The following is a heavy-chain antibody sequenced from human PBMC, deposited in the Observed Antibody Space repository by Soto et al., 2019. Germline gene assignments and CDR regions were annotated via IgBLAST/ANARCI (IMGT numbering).Heavy chain of an antibody. D-gene: IGHD1-26*01. J-gene: IGHJ4*02. V-gene: IGHV3-23*01. CDR2: INGGGGST. Sequence: GVSLRLSCAAVGFSLSSVRMSWGRQAPGKGLEWVSAINGGGGSTYYVDAVKDRFTISRDNSKNTLYLQMSGLRAEDTAVYFCAKDRWDTSSLDYWGQGTPVTVSS. CDR3: AKDRWDTSSLDY. CDR1: GFSLSSVR.